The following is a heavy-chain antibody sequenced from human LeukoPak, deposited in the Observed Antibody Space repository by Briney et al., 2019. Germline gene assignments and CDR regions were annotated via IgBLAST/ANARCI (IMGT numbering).Heavy chain of an antibody. V-gene: IGHV4-38-2*01. Sequence: SETLSLTCAVSGYSISSGYYWGWIRQPPGKGLEWIGSIYHSGSTYYNPSLKSRVTISVDTSKNQFSLKLSSVTAVDTAVYYCARGPGYRYSGSFSNWFDPWGQGTLVTVSS. J-gene: IGHJ5*02. CDR1: GYSISSGYY. CDR2: IYHSGST. CDR3: ARGPGYRYSGSFSNWFDP. D-gene: IGHD1-26*01.